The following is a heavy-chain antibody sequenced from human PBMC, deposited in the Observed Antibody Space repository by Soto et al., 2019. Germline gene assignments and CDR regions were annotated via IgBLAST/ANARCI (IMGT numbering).Heavy chain of an antibody. CDR1: GYDFTTYG. Sequence: XSVKVSCKGSGYDFTTYGITWVRQAPGQGIDWXAWISXNHGNKNYEPXXQGGVNVXXDTSTSTAYLELSSLRSDDTAVYYCARGRYGDYWGQGALVTVSS. V-gene: IGHV1-18*01. CDR3: ARGRYGDY. J-gene: IGHJ4*02. CDR2: ISXNHGNK. D-gene: IGHD1-1*01.